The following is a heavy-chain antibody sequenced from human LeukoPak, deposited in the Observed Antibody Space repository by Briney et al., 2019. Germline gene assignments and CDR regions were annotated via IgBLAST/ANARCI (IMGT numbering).Heavy chain of an antibody. CDR1: GYTFTSYG. Sequence: GASVKVSCKASGYTFTSYGISWVRQAPGQGLEWMGWISAYNGNTNYAQKLQGRVTMTTDTSTSTAYMELRSLRSDDTAVYYCARDVMVRGVIPLGYWGQGTLVTVSS. CDR3: ARDVMVRGVIPLGY. D-gene: IGHD3-10*01. CDR2: ISAYNGNT. V-gene: IGHV1-18*01. J-gene: IGHJ4*02.